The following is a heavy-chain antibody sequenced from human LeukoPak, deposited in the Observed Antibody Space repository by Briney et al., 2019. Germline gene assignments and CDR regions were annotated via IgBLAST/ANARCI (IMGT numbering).Heavy chain of an antibody. V-gene: IGHV4-34*01. CDR2: INHSGST. CDR1: GGSFSGYY. Sequence: SETLSLTSAVYGGSFSGYYWSWIRQPPGKGLEWIGEINHSGSTNYNPSLKSRVTISVDTSKNQFSLKLSSVTAADTAVYYCARGRELVRLSTQHPPPYGMDVWGQGTTVTVSS. CDR3: ARGRELVRLSTQHPPPYGMDV. J-gene: IGHJ6*02. D-gene: IGHD6-6*01.